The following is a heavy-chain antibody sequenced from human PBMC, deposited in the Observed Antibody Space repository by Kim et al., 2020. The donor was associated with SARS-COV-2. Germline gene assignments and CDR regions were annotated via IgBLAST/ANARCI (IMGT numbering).Heavy chain of an antibody. V-gene: IGHV1-24*01. CDR2: FDPEDGET. Sequence: ASVKVSCKVSGYTLTELSMHWVRQAPGKGLEWMGGFDPEDGETIYAQKFQGRVTMTEDTSTDTACMELSSLRSEDTAVYYCATSTAAAGPNNWFDPWGQGTLVTVSS. CDR3: ATSTAAAGPNNWFDP. CDR1: GYTLTELS. J-gene: IGHJ5*02. D-gene: IGHD6-13*01.